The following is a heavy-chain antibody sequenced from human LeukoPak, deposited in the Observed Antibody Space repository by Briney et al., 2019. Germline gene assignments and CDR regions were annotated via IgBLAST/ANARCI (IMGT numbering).Heavy chain of an antibody. D-gene: IGHD5-24*01. J-gene: IGHJ4*02. CDR2: IKQDGSEK. CDR1: GFTFSSYW. CDR3: AKALYGGYNSYYFDY. Sequence: GGSLRLSCAASGFTFSSYWMSWVRQAPGKGLEWVANIKQDGSEKYYVDSVKGRFTISRDNAKNSLYLQMNSLRPEDTAVYYCAKALYGGYNSYYFDYWGQGTLVTVSS. V-gene: IGHV3-7*03.